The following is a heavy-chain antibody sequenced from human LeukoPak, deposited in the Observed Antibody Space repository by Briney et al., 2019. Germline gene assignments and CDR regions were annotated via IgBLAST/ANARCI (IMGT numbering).Heavy chain of an antibody. V-gene: IGHV1-8*03. D-gene: IGHD3-3*01. J-gene: IGHJ4*02. CDR3: ARGGTRGFLERLLPLSFDY. Sequence: GASVKVSCKASGYTFTSYDINWVRQATGQGLEWMGWMNPNSGNTGYAQKFQGRVTITRNTSISTAYMELSSLRSEDTAVYYCARGGTRGFLERLLPLSFDYWGQGTLVTVSS. CDR2: MNPNSGNT. CDR1: GYTFTSYD.